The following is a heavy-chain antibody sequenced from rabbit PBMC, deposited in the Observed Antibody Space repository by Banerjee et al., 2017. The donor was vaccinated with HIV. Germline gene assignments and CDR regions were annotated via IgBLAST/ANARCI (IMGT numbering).Heavy chain of an antibody. CDR2: IYTGTGST. J-gene: IGHJ4*01. V-gene: IGHV1S40*01. D-gene: IGHD6-1*01. Sequence: QSLEESGGDLVKPGASLTLTCTASGFSFSSSYYMCWVRQAPGKGLEWIACIYTGTGSTYYASWAKGRFTISKTSSTTVTLQMTSLTAADTATYFCARSPYTGYAGYGYGEYYFNLWGQGTLVTVS. CDR1: GFSFSSSYY. CDR3: ARSPYTGYAGYGYGEYYFNL.